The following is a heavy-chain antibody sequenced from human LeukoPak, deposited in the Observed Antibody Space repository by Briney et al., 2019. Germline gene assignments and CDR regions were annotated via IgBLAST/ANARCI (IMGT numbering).Heavy chain of an antibody. V-gene: IGHV4-30-4*01. CDR1: GGSINSGDYY. Sequence: SETLSLTRTVSGGSINSGDYYWSWVRQPPGKGLEWIGCFYYTGKTFYNPSLQSRVAISGDTAKNQVSLRVTSVTAADTALYYCARTGFTYGSAGSWGQGTLVTVSA. D-gene: IGHD5-18*01. J-gene: IGHJ5*02. CDR2: FYYTGKT. CDR3: ARTGFTYGSAGS.